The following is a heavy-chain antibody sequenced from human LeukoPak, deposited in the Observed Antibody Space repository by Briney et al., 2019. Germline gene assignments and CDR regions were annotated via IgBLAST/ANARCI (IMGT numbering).Heavy chain of an antibody. J-gene: IGHJ5*02. CDR1: GGTFSSYA. Sequence: ASVKVSCKASGGTFSSYAISWVRQAPGQGLEWMGGIIPIFGTANYAQKFQGRVTITADESTSTAYMELSSLRSEDTAVYYCASGVVEPAAPQGWFDPWGQGTLVTVSS. D-gene: IGHD2-2*01. V-gene: IGHV1-69*13. CDR3: ASGVVEPAAPQGWFDP. CDR2: IIPIFGTA.